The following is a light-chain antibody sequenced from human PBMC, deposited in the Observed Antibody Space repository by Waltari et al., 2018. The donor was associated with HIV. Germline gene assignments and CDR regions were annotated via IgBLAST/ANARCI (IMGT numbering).Light chain of an antibody. V-gene: IGLV1-44*01. J-gene: IGLJ3*02. CDR1: RSNIGSND. CDR3: AAWDESLNAWV. CDR2: SNN. Sequence: QSVLPQPPSASGTPGQRVTISCSGSRSNIGSNDVNWYQQVPGTAPKFLMYSNNKRPSGVPDRFSGSMSGTSASLAISGLQSDDEADYYCAAWDESLNAWVFGGGTRLTVL.